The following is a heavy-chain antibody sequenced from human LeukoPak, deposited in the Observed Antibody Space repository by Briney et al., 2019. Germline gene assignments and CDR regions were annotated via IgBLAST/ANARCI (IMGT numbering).Heavy chain of an antibody. V-gene: IGHV3-30*02. Sequence: GGSLRLSCAASGFTFSTYGMHWVRQAPGKGLEWVAFIRYDGSNKYYADSVKGRFTISRDNSKNTLYLQMNSLRAEDTAVYYCAKAGQVMATLMYFQDWGQGTLVTVSS. CDR2: IRYDGSNK. CDR1: GFTFSTYG. CDR3: AKAGQVMATLMYFQD. D-gene: IGHD5-24*01. J-gene: IGHJ1*01.